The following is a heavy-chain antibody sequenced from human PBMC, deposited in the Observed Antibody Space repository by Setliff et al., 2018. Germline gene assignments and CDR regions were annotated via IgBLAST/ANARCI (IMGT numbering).Heavy chain of an antibody. CDR1: GGSISSGSYY. CDR2: IYTSGST. Sequence: SETLSLTCTVSGGSISSGSYYWSWIRQPAGKGLEWIGHIYTSGSTNYNPSLKSRVTISVDTSKNQFSLKQSSVTAADTAVYYCARVVYYGSGSYAYFDYWGQGTLVTVSS. D-gene: IGHD3-10*01. J-gene: IGHJ4*02. CDR3: ARVVYYGSGSYAYFDY. V-gene: IGHV4-61*09.